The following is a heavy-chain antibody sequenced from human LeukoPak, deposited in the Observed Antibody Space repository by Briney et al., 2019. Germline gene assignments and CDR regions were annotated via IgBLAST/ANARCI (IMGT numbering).Heavy chain of an antibody. V-gene: IGHV3-73*01. Sequence: GGSLRLSCAASGFTLSGSAMHWVRQASGKGLEWVGRIRSKANSYATAYAASVKGRFTISRDDSKNTAYLQMNSLKTEDTAVYYCTTAYGSVDYWGQGTLVTVSS. CDR1: GFTLSGSA. CDR3: TTAYGSVDY. CDR2: IRSKANSYAT. D-gene: IGHD3-10*01. J-gene: IGHJ4*02.